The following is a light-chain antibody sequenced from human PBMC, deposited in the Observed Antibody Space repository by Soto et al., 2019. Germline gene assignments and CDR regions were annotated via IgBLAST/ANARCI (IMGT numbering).Light chain of an antibody. CDR3: QQRSRSLT. CDR1: QSVGSS. CDR2: DAS. J-gene: IGKJ4*02. Sequence: EIVLTQSPDTLSLSPGGRATLSCRASQSVGSSLAWYQQKPGQAPRLLIYDASNRPTGIPARFSGSGSGTDFTLTISSLEPAEFAVYFCQQRSRSLTCGGGTRVEIK. V-gene: IGKV3-11*01.